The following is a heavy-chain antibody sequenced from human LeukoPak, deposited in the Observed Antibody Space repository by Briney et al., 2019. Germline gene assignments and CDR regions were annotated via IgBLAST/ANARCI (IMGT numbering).Heavy chain of an antibody. D-gene: IGHD3-22*01. CDR2: ISYDGSNK. J-gene: IGHJ4*02. V-gene: IGHV3-30-3*01. CDR1: GFTFSSYA. Sequence: HPGGSLRLSCAASGFTFSSYAMHWVRQAPGKGLEWVAVISYDGSNKYYADSVKGRFTISRDNSKNTLYLQMNSLRAEDTAVYYCARDRYYYDSSGYLLRYFDYWGQGTLATVSS. CDR3: ARDRYYYDSSGYLLRYFDY.